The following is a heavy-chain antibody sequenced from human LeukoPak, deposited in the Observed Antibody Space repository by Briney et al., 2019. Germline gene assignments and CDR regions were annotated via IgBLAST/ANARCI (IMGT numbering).Heavy chain of an antibody. CDR1: GFTFSSYA. CDR3: AKGVNYDFWSGYPPDEGCAFDI. D-gene: IGHD3-3*01. J-gene: IGHJ3*02. Sequence: TGGSLRLSCAASGFTFSSYAMSWVRQAPGKGLEWVSAISSSGGSTYYADSVKGRFTISRDNSKNTLYLQMNSLRAEDTAVYYCAKGVNYDFWSGYPPDEGCAFDIWGQGTMVTVSS. V-gene: IGHV3-23*01. CDR2: ISSSGGST.